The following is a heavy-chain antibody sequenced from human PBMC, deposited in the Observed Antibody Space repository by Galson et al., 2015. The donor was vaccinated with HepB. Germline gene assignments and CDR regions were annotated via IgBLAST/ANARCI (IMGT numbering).Heavy chain of an antibody. CDR3: ARSMHSYGSGTYYLDY. V-gene: IGHV3-13*05. J-gene: IGHJ4*02. CDR2: ITTAGDP. Sequence: SLRLSCAASGFTFSTYDMHWVRQASGEGLEWVSAITTAGDPYYAGSVKGRFTISRENAKNSLYLQMNSLRAGDTAVYYRARSMHSYGSGTYYLDYWGRGTLVSVSS. D-gene: IGHD3-10*01. CDR1: GFTFSTYD.